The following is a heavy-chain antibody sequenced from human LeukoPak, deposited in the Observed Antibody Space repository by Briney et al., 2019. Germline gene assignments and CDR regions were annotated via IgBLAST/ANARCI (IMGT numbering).Heavy chain of an antibody. J-gene: IGHJ5*02. Sequence: TSSETLSLTCTVSGGSISSYYWSWIRQPPGKGLEWIGYIYYSGSTNYNPSLKSRVTISVDTSKNQFSLKLSSVTAADTAVYYCARDLRGGYCRSTSCFTSFWFDPWGQGTLVTVSS. V-gene: IGHV4-59*01. CDR3: ARDLRGGYCRSTSCFTSFWFDP. D-gene: IGHD2-2*02. CDR2: IYYSGST. CDR1: GGSISSYY.